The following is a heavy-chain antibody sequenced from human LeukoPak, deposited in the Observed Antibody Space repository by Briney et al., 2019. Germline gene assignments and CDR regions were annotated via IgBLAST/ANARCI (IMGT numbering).Heavy chain of an antibody. V-gene: IGHV4-59*01. J-gene: IGHJ5*02. Sequence: PSETLSLTCTVSGGSISSYYWSWIRQPPGKGLEWLGNIYYGGSSNYNPSLKSRVTISVDTSKNQFSLKLSSVTAADTAVYYCARSYYDFWSGRSDTINWFDPWGQGTLVTVSS. D-gene: IGHD3-3*01. CDR2: IYYGGSS. CDR1: GGSISSYY. CDR3: ARSYYDFWSGRSDTINWFDP.